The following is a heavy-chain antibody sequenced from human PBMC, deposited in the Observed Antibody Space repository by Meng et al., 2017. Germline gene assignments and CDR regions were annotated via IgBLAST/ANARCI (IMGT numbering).Heavy chain of an antibody. V-gene: IGHV1-2*06. CDR1: GYTFTGYY. CDR2: INPNSGGT. CDR3: ARDLDGYSYDLNYFDN. Sequence: ASVKVSCKASGYTFTGYYMHWVRQAPGQGLEWMGRINPNSGGTNYAQKFQGRVTMTRDTSISTAYMELSRLRSDDTAVYYCARDLDGYSYDLNYFDNWGQGNLVTGSS. D-gene: IGHD5-18*01. J-gene: IGHJ4*01.